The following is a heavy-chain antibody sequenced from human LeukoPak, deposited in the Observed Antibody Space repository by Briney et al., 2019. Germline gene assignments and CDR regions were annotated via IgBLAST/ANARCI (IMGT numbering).Heavy chain of an antibody. J-gene: IGHJ4*02. CDR1: GFTFSSYS. CDR3: AREGLAAAGSSNY. V-gene: IGHV3-48*01. D-gene: IGHD6-13*01. Sequence: GGSLRLSCAASGFTFSSYSMNWVRQAPGKGLEWVSYISSSSSTIYYADSVKGRFTISRDNAKNSLYLQMNSLRAEDTAVYYCAREGLAAAGSSNYWGQGTLVTVSS. CDR2: ISSSSSTI.